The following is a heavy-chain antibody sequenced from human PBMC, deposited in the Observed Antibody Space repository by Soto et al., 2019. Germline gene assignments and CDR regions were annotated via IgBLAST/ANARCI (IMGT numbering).Heavy chain of an antibody. Sequence: QVPLVQSGAEVKKPGASVKVSCKASGYTFTSYAMHWVRQAPGQRLEWMGWINSGNGNTKYSQKFQGRVTITRDTSASTAYMELSSLRSEDTAVYYCAIDLGDSGYESDYWGQGTLVTVAS. V-gene: IGHV1-3*01. CDR3: AIDLGDSGYESDY. CDR2: INSGNGNT. J-gene: IGHJ4*02. CDR1: GYTFTSYA. D-gene: IGHD5-12*01.